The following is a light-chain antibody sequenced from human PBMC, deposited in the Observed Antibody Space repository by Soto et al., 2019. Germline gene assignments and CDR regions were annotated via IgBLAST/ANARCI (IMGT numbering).Light chain of an antibody. V-gene: IGLV2-14*03. J-gene: IGLJ1*01. CDR3: SSYASSASFGSGTYV. Sequence: QSALTQPASVSGSPGQSITISCTRTTSDVGGYDYVSWYQQHPGKAPRVIIYEVSNRPSGVSDRFSGSKSASTASLTISGLQTEDEADYYCSSYASSASFGSGTYVFGTGTKLTVL. CDR1: TSDVGGYDY. CDR2: EVS.